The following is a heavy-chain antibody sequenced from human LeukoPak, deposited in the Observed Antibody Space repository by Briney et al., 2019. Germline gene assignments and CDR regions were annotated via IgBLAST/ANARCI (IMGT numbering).Heavy chain of an antibody. V-gene: IGHV4-61*05. CDR2: FHNSGTS. CDR3: TRGAGWLIDY. J-gene: IGHJ4*02. Sequence: PSETLSLTCTVSGGSISSSSNYWGWIRQPPGKGLEWIGYFHNSGTSTYNPSLKSRVTISADTSKNQFSLKLNSLTTADTAVYYCTRGAGWLIDYWGQGILVTVSS. D-gene: IGHD3-16*01. CDR1: GGSISSSSNY.